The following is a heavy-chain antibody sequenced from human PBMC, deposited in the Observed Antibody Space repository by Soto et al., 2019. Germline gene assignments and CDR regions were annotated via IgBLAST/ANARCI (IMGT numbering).Heavy chain of an antibody. CDR1: GGSISSYY. D-gene: IGHD6-13*01. Sequence: SETLSLTCTVSGGSISSYYWSWIRQPAGKGLEWIGRIYTSGSTNYNPSLKSRVTMSVDTSKNQFSLKLSSVTAADTAVYYCARGSYGGIAATSFYYYYGMDVWGQGTTVTVSS. CDR2: IYTSGST. J-gene: IGHJ6*02. V-gene: IGHV4-4*07. CDR3: ARGSYGGIAATSFYYYYGMDV.